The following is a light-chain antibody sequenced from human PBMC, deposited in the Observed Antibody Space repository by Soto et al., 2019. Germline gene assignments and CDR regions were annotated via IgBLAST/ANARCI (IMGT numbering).Light chain of an antibody. J-gene: IGLJ2*01. CDR3: SSHTGSNTLV. CDR2: DVS. Sequence: QSALAQPASVSGSPGQSITISCTGTSSDVGGYNYVSWYQQHPGKAPKLMIYDVSNRPSGVSNRFSGSKSGKTASLTISGLQAEDEADYHCSSHTGSNTLVFGGGTKVTVL. V-gene: IGLV2-14*03. CDR1: SSDVGGYNY.